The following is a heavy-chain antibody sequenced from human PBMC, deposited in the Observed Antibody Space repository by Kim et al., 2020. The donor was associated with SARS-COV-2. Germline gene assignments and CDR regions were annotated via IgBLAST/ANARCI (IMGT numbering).Heavy chain of an antibody. Sequence: VSGKGRFTISENNSKNTLYLQMTSLRAEDTAVYYCARVASSGWYEAYFDYWGQGTLVTVSS. V-gene: IGHV3-53*01. D-gene: IGHD6-19*01. J-gene: IGHJ4*02. CDR3: ARVASSGWYEAYFDY.